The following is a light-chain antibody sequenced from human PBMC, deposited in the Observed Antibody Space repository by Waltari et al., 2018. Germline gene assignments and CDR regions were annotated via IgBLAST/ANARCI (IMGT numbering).Light chain of an antibody. Sequence: QSVLTQPPSASGTPGHRVTISCSGSSSNLGINTVNWYQQLPGTAPKLFIFNKSRRPSGVPDRCSGSKSGTSASLAISGLQSEDEADYYCAAWDDSLSAYVFGTGTKVTVL. CDR1: SSNLGINT. CDR2: NKS. J-gene: IGLJ1*01. V-gene: IGLV1-44*01. CDR3: AAWDDSLSAYV.